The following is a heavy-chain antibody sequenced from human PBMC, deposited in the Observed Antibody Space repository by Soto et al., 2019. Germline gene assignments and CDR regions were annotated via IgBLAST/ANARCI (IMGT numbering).Heavy chain of an antibody. CDR3: ARLQSGYVFSM. D-gene: IGHD5-12*01. Sequence: PGESLKISCNGSGYSFTIYCIGLVLQMPGKGLEWMGIIYPGDSDTRYSPSFQGQVTISADKSISTAYLQWSSLKASDTAMYYCARLQSGYVFSMWGQGTLVTVSS. J-gene: IGHJ4*02. CDR2: IYPGDSDT. V-gene: IGHV5-51*01. CDR1: GYSFTIYC.